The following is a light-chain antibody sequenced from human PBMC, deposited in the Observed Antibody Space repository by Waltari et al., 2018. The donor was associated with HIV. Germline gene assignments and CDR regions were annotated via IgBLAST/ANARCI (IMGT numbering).Light chain of an antibody. CDR1: SASIVTNY. CDR3: QAFDSDSQWV. CDR2: GDD. V-gene: IGLV6-57*02. Sequence: NLVLTQPHSVSESPGETVTISCTGTSASIVTNYVQWYQQRPGSAPTTVIYGDDQRPSGVPGRCSGSIATSSNAAALTISGLRPEDEGDYYCQAFDSDSQWVFGGGTRLTVL. J-gene: IGLJ3*02.